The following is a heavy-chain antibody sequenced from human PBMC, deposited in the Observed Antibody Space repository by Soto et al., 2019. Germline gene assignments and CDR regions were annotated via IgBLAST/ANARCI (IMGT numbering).Heavy chain of an antibody. CDR1: GGSISSYY. V-gene: IGHV4-4*07. Sequence: PSQTLPLTCTVSGGSISSYYWSRIRQPAGKGLEWIGRIYTSGSTNYNPSLKSRVTMSVDTYKNQFSLKLSSVTAADTAVYYCARAVGSHFYNWFDPWGQGTLVTVSS. CDR2: IYTSGST. J-gene: IGHJ5*02. D-gene: IGHD3-10*01. CDR3: ARAVGSHFYNWFDP.